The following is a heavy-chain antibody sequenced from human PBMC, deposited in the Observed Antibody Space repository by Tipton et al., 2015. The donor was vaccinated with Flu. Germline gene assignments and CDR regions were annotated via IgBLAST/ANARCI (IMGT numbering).Heavy chain of an antibody. CDR1: GGSISSSSYY. J-gene: IGHJ3*02. Sequence: TLSLTCTVSGGSISSSSYYWGWLRQPPGKGLEWIGSIYYSGSTYYNPSLKSRVTISVDTSKNQFSLKLSSVTAADTAVYYCARSLTYYYDSSGYAFDIWGQGTMVTVSS. CDR3: ARSLTYYYDSSGYAFDI. CDR2: IYYSGST. D-gene: IGHD3-22*01. V-gene: IGHV4-39*07.